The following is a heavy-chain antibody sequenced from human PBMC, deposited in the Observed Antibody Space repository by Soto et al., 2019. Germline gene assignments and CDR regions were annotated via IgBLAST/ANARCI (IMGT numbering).Heavy chain of an antibody. Sequence: SETLSLTCAVSGGSISSGGYSWSWIRQPPGKGLEWIGYIYHSGSTYYNPSLKSRVTISVDRSKNQFSLKLSSVTAADTAVYYCARGSYYYGMDVWGQGTTVTVSS. V-gene: IGHV4-30-2*01. CDR2: IYHSGST. CDR1: GGSISSGGYS. CDR3: ARGSYYYGMDV. J-gene: IGHJ6*02.